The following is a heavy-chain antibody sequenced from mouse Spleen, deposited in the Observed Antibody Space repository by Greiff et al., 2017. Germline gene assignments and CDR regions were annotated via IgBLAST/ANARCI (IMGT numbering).Heavy chain of an antibody. CDR2: IWRGGST. CDR3: AIITTVVEAMDY. V-gene: IGHV2-5-1*01. Sequence: VQLVESGPSLVQPSQSLSITCTVSGFSLTSYGVHWVRQSPGKGLEWLGVIWRGGSTDYNAAFMSRLSITKDNSKSQVFFKMNSLQADDTAIYYCAIITTVVEAMDYWGQGTSVTVSS. D-gene: IGHD1-1*01. J-gene: IGHJ4*01. CDR1: GFSLTSYG.